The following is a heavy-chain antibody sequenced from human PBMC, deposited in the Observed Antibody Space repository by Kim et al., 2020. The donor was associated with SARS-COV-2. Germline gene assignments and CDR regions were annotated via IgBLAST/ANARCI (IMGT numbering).Heavy chain of an antibody. CDR2: IYYSGST. J-gene: IGHJ4*02. D-gene: IGHD5-18*01. V-gene: IGHV4-59*08. CDR1: GGSISSYY. Sequence: SETLSLTCTVTGGSISSYYWSWIRQPPGKGLEWIGYIYYSGSTNYNPSLKSRVTISVDTSKNQFSLKLSSVTAADTAVCYCARSDTAMVYYFDYWGQGTLVAVSS. CDR3: ARSDTAMVYYFDY.